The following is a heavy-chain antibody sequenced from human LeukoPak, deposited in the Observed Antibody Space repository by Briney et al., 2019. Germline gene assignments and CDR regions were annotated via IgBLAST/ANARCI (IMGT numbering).Heavy chain of an antibody. Sequence: SETLSLTCTVSGGSISSYYWSWIRQPPGKGLEWIGYINYSGSTSYNPSLKSRVTISVDTSKNQFSLKLTSVTAADTAVYYCARAWGDIVVVPAAPYGMDVWGQGTTVTVSS. CDR1: GGSISSYY. CDR2: INYSGST. V-gene: IGHV4-59*01. J-gene: IGHJ6*02. D-gene: IGHD2-2*01. CDR3: ARAWGDIVVVPAAPYGMDV.